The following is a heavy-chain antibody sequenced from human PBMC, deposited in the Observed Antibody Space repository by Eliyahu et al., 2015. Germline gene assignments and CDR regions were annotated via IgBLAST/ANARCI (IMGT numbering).Heavy chain of an antibody. Sequence: EVHLVESGGGVVQPGESLRLSCAAXGXTFXDYAMHWVRQAPGKGLQWVSLISGDGFSTSYSDSVKGRFTISRDNSKNSLYLQMNSLRIEDTALYYCAKDNELDYGDYGTFDIWGQGTMVTVSS. J-gene: IGHJ3*02. V-gene: IGHV3-43*02. D-gene: IGHD4-17*01. CDR1: GXTFXDYA. CDR2: ISGDGFST. CDR3: AKDNELDYGDYGTFDI.